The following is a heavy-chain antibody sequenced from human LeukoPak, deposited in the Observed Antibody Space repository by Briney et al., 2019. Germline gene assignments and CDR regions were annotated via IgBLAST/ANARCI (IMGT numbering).Heavy chain of an antibody. CDR3: ARSLLDAFDI. J-gene: IGHJ3*02. CDR1: GFTFSSYG. Sequence: QPGRSLRLSCAASGFTFSSYGMHWARQAPGKGLEWVAVISYDGSNKYYADSVKGRFTISRDNSKNTLYLQMNSLRAEDTAVYYCARSLLDAFDIWGHGTMVTVSS. CDR2: ISYDGSNK. V-gene: IGHV3-30*03.